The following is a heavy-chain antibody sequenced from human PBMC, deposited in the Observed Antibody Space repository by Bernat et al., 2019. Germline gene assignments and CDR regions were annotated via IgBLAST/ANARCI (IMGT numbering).Heavy chain of an antibody. J-gene: IGHJ4*02. Sequence: QVQLMESGGGVVQPGRSLRLSCAASGFTFSSYGMHWVRKARGQGLEGVAVISYDGSNKYYAASVKGRFNISRDNSKTTLYLQMNSLRAEDTAVYYCAKDRTYSGYDPADYYFDYWGQGTLVTVSS. D-gene: IGHD5-12*01. CDR1: GFTFSSYG. CDR2: ISYDGSNK. CDR3: AKDRTYSGYDPADYYFDY. V-gene: IGHV3-30*18.